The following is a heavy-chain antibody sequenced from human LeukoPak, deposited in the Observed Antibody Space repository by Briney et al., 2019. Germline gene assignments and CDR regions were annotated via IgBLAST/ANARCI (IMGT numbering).Heavy chain of an antibody. D-gene: IGHD7-27*01. J-gene: IGHJ4*02. CDR1: GYTFTDYY. V-gene: IGHV1-46*03. CDR2: IHPSGAST. CDR3: SRVATGEPPYFDY. Sequence: ASVKVSCKASGYTFTDYYMHWVRQAPGQGLEWMGRIHPSGASTSYAQKFQGRVTMTRDTSTSTVYMELSSVTSEDTAVYYCSRVATGEPPYFDYWGQGTLVIVSS.